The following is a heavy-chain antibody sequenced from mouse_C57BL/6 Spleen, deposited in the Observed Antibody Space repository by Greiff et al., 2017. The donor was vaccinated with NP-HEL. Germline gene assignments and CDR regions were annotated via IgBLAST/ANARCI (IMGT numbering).Heavy chain of an antibody. V-gene: IGHV14-1*01. D-gene: IGHD1-1*01. J-gene: IGHJ4*01. CDR2: IDPEDGDT. CDR1: GFNIKDYY. CDR3: TSITTVVGDYAMDY. Sequence: SGAELVRPGASVKLSCTASGFNIKDYYMHWVKQRPEQGLEWIGRIDPEDGDTEYAPKFQGKATMTADTSSNTAYLQLSSLTSEDTAVYYCTSITTVVGDYAMDYWGQGTSVTVSS.